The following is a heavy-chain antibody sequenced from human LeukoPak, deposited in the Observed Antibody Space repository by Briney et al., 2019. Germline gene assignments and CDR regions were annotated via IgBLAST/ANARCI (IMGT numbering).Heavy chain of an antibody. Sequence: GGSLRLSCAASGFTFSSYSMNWVRQVPGKGLEWVSSISSSSSYIYYADSVKGRFTISRDNAKNSLYLQMNSLRAEDTAVYYCARSGPLVATDAFDIWGQGTMVTVSS. D-gene: IGHD5-12*01. CDR3: ARSGPLVATDAFDI. J-gene: IGHJ3*02. CDR1: GFTFSSYS. CDR2: ISSSSSYI. V-gene: IGHV3-21*01.